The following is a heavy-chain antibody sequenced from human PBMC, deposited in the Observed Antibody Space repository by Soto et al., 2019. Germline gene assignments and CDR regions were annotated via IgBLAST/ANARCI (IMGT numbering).Heavy chain of an antibody. V-gene: IGHV3-30*18. CDR3: AKDRPSGSRPYSSGLDV. CDR1: GFTFSSYG. J-gene: IGHJ6*02. Sequence: QVQLVESGGGVVQPGRSLRLSCAASGFTFSSYGMHRVRQAPGKGLEWVAVISYDGSNKYYADSVKGRFTISRDNSKNTVYLQMNSPRAEATAVYYCAKDRPSGSRPYSSGLDVWGQGTTVTVSS. D-gene: IGHD1-26*01. CDR2: ISYDGSNK.